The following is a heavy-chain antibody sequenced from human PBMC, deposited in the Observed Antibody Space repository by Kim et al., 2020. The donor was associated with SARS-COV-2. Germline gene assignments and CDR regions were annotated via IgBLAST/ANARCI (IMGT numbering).Heavy chain of an antibody. CDR1: GFTFDDYA. V-gene: IGHV3-9*01. D-gene: IGHD3-10*01. Sequence: GGSLRLSCAASGFTFDDYAMHWVRQAPGKGLEWVSGISWNSGSIGYADSVKGRFTISRDNAKNSLYLQMNSLRAEDTALYYCAKDSSYYYGSGTSGAFD. CDR2: ISWNSGSI. CDR3: AKDSSYYYGSGTSGAFD. J-gene: IGHJ3*02.